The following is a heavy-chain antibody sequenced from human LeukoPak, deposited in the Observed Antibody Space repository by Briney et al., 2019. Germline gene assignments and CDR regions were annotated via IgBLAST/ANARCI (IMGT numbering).Heavy chain of an antibody. V-gene: IGHV1-3*01. Sequence: ASVKVSCKASGGTFSSYAISWVRQAPGQGLEWMGWINVGNDNTKYSQKFQGRVTITRDTSASTVYMELSSLRSEDTTVYYCARGGVPGFYYDSSGYYYHYFDYWGQGTLVTVSS. CDR3: ARGGVPGFYYDSSGYYYHYFDY. CDR1: GGTFSSYA. CDR2: INVGNDNT. D-gene: IGHD3-22*01. J-gene: IGHJ4*02.